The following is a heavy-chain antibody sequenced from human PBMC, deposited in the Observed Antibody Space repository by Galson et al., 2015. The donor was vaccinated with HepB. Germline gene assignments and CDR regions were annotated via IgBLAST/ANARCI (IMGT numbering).Heavy chain of an antibody. D-gene: IGHD4-17*01. CDR2: ISSSSSYI. V-gene: IGHV3-21*01. J-gene: IGHJ6*03. CDR3: ARDPDDSGDYEIRYYYYYMDV. CDR1: GFTFSSYS. Sequence: SLRLSCAASGFTFSSYSMNWVRQAPGKGLEWVSSISSSSSYIYYADSVKGRFTISRDNAKNSLYLQMNSLRAEDTAVYYCARDPDDSGDYEIRYYYYYMDVWGKGTTVTVSS.